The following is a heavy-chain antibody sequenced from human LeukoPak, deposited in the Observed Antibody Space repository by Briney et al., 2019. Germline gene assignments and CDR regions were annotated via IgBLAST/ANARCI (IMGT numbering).Heavy chain of an antibody. Sequence: GESLKISCKGSGYSFISYWLGWVRQMPGKGLEWMGIIYPGDSDTRYSPSFQGQVTISADKSISTAYLQWSSLKASDTAMYYCARHHCSSTSCYYNYWGQGTLVTVSS. D-gene: IGHD2-2*01. CDR2: IYPGDSDT. V-gene: IGHV5-51*01. CDR3: ARHHCSSTSCYYNY. J-gene: IGHJ4*02. CDR1: GYSFISYW.